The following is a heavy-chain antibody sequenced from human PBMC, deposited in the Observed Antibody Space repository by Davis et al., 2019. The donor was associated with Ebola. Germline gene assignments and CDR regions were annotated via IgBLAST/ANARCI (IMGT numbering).Heavy chain of an antibody. CDR1: GGSISSGGYS. CDR3: ARGKPFGSSFWFDP. J-gene: IGHJ5*02. D-gene: IGHD6-13*01. V-gene: IGHV4-30-2*01. Sequence: MPSETLSLTCAVSGGSISSGGYSWSWIRQPPGKGLEWIGYIYHSGSTYYNPSLKSRVTIPVDRSKNQFSLKLSSVTAADTAVYYCARGKPFGSSFWFDPWGQGTLVTVSS. CDR2: IYHSGST.